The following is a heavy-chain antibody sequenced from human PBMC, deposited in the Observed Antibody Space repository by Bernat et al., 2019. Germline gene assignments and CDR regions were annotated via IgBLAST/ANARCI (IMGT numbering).Heavy chain of an antibody. D-gene: IGHD5-12*01. V-gene: IGHV3-53*01. J-gene: IGHJ4*02. CDR1: GFTVSSNY. CDR3: ARDRSHGCGGYDCWERRDC. Sequence: EVQLVESGGGLIQPGGSLRLSCASSGFTVSSNYMSWVRQAPGKGLEWVSVIYSGGSTYYADSVKGRFTISRDNSKSTLYLQMNSLRAEDTAVYYCARDRSHGCGGYDCWERRDCWGQGTLVTVSS. CDR2: IYSGGST.